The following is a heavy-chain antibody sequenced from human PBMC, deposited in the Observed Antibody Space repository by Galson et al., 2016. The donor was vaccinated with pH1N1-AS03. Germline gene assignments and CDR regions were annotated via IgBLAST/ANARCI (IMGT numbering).Heavy chain of an antibody. CDR1: GFTVSTYD. D-gene: IGHD5-18*01. CDR3: AVWGYISNTHGLDV. V-gene: IGHV3-13*01. CDR2: IAAVGTT. J-gene: IGHJ6*04. Sequence: SLRLSCAASGFTVSTYDMHWVRQSAGGGLEWVSLIAAVGTTEYAVSVKDRFTIFRENVKNSLYLQMNNLRAEDPALYYCAVWGYISNTHGLDVWGKGTTVTVSS.